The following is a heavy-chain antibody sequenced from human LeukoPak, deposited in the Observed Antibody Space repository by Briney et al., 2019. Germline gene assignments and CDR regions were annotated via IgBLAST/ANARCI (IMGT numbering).Heavy chain of an antibody. CDR2: IIPIFGTA. CDR1: GGTFSSYA. CDR3: ATAALDYVDTDMVNLLDY. J-gene: IGHJ4*02. Sequence: SVKVSCKASGGTFSSYAISWVRQAPGQGLEWMGGIIPIFGTANYAQKFQGRVTITTDESTSTAYMELSSLRSEDTAVYYCATAALDYVDTDMVNLLDYWGRGTLVTVSS. D-gene: IGHD5-18*01. V-gene: IGHV1-69*05.